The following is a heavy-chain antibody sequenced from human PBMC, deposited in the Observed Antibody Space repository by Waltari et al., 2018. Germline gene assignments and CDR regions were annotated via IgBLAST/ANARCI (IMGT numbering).Heavy chain of an antibody. D-gene: IGHD1-26*01. CDR3: ARAGRYSGRPGDDY. Sequence: EVQLVESGGGLIQPGGSLRLSCAASGFTVSSNYMSWVRRAPGKGLEGVSVMYSGGSTYYADSVKGRFTISRDNSKNSLYLQMNSLRAEDTAVYYCARAGRYSGRPGDDYWGQGTLVTVSS. CDR1: GFTVSSNY. J-gene: IGHJ4*02. CDR2: MYSGGST. V-gene: IGHV3-53*01.